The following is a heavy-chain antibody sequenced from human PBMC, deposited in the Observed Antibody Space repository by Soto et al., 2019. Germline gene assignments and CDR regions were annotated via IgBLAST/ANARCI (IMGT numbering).Heavy chain of an antibody. CDR3: ARQQPTYYYYGMDV. D-gene: IGHD6-13*01. V-gene: IGHV4-39*01. Sequence: QLQLQESGPGLVKPSETLSLTCTVSGSSISSSSYYWGWIRQPPGKGLEWIGSIYYSGSTYYNPSLKSRVTISVDTSKNQFSLKLSSVTAADTAVYYCARQQPTYYYYGMDVWGQGTTVTVSS. CDR1: GSSISSSSYY. CDR2: IYYSGST. J-gene: IGHJ6*02.